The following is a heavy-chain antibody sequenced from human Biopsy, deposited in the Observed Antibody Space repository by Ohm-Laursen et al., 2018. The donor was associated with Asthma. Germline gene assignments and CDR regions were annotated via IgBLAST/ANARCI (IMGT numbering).Heavy chain of an antibody. D-gene: IGHD3-22*01. CDR2: ITPISLTP. Sequence: SSVKVSCKGSRDIFSSYGFSWVRQAPGQGLEWMGGITPISLTPSYARRFRGRVTISADEYTRTAYMELSSLRSEDTAVYYCARDPSYFDPSVEGWHLWGQGTMVTVSS. J-gene: IGHJ3*01. CDR1: RDIFSSYG. CDR3: ARDPSYFDPSVEGWHL. V-gene: IGHV1-69*01.